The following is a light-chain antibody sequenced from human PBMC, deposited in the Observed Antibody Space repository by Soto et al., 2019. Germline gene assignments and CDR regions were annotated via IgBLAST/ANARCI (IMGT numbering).Light chain of an antibody. CDR3: RQYDNLPIT. CDR1: QDISNY. Sequence: DIQMTQSPSSLSASVGDRVTITCQASQDISNYLNWYQQKPGKAPKLLIYDASNLETGVPSRLSGSGSGTDLTVTISSLQPEDIATYYCRQYDNLPITFGQGTRLDIK. CDR2: DAS. J-gene: IGKJ5*01. V-gene: IGKV1-33*01.